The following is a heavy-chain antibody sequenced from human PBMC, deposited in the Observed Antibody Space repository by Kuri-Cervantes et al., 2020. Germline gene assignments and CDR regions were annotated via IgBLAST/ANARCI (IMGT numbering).Heavy chain of an antibody. CDR3: ARDLSRDGYKDYYYYYSDV. D-gene: IGHD5-24*01. CDR1: GGFISSYY. J-gene: IGHJ6*03. Sequence: GSLRLACTVAGGFISSYYWSWIRQPPGKGLDWVGYIYYSGRTNYNPSIKSRVTISVDTSRNLFSLKLTSVTAADTAVYYCARDLSRDGYKDYYYYYSDVWGNGAKVTVSS. CDR2: IYYSGRT. V-gene: IGHV4-59*12.